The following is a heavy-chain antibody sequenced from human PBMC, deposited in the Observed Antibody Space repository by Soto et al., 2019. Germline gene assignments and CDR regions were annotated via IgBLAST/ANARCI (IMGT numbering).Heavy chain of an antibody. D-gene: IGHD5-12*01. CDR1: GYSFTSYW. J-gene: IGHJ6*02. CDR3: ATSANDQRYYYGMDV. V-gene: IGHV5-51*01. CDR2: IYPGDSDT. Sequence: PGESLKISCKGSGYSFTSYWIGWVRQMPGKGLEWMGIIYPGDSDTRYSPSFQGQVTISADKCISTAYLQWSRLKASDTGMYYCATSANDQRYYYGMDVWGQGTTVTVSS.